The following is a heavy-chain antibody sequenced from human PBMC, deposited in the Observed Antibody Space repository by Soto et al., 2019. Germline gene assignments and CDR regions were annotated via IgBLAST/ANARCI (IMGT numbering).Heavy chain of an antibody. CDR1: GFSFSDHY. Sequence: EVHLVESGGDLVQPGGSLTLSCAASGFSFSDHYMEWVRQAPGKGLEWVGRTRHKVENYNTEYAASVKGRFTISRDASKNSLYLQMNSQKTEDTAVYFCVNYIAGTPNWGQGTLVTVSS. J-gene: IGHJ4*02. CDR2: TRHKVENYNT. V-gene: IGHV3-72*01. D-gene: IGHD2-15*01. CDR3: VNYIAGTPN.